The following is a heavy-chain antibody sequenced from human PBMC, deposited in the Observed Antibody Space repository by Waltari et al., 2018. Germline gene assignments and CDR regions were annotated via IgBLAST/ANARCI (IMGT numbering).Heavy chain of an antibody. D-gene: IGHD5-18*01. V-gene: IGHV1-18*01. CDR1: GYTFTDYG. Sequence: QVQLVQSGTAVKKPGASVKVNCKASGYTFTDYGISWVRQAPGKGLEWMGCIRPHNGNTKYLQKSQGRVTMTTDTSTRTAYMELRSLRSDDTAVYYCGRDRGVDTVWFWGQGTLVTVSS. CDR2: IRPHNGNT. J-gene: IGHJ4*02. CDR3: GRDRGVDTVWF.